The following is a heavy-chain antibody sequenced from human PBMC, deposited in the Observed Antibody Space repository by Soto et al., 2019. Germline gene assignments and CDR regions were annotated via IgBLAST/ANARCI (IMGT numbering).Heavy chain of an antibody. CDR3: ARGSTDSYPGSRIFDF. CDR2: ITDTGGDA. V-gene: IGHV3-23*01. CDR1: GLTFGSRA. D-gene: IGHD3-10*01. Sequence: AGGSLRLSCVASGLTFGSRAMSWVRQAPGEGLQWVSTITDTGGDAKYADSVRGRFVISRDNSKKTLYLQMTSLTAEDSAMYFRARGSTDSYPGSRIFDFWGRGTLVTVSS. J-gene: IGHJ4*02.